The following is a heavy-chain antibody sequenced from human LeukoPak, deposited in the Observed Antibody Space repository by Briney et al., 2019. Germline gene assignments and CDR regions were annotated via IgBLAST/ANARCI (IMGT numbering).Heavy chain of an antibody. CDR1: GFTFSSYS. D-gene: IGHD6-13*01. V-gene: IGHV3-48*04. J-gene: IGHJ4*02. CDR3: ASTSSSWGYYFDY. Sequence: PGGSLRLSCAASGFTFSSYSMNWVRQAPGKGLEWVSYISSSSSTIYYADSVKGRFTISRDNAKNSLYLQMNSLRAEDTAVYYCASTSSSWGYYFDYWGQGTLVTVSS. CDR2: ISSSSSTI.